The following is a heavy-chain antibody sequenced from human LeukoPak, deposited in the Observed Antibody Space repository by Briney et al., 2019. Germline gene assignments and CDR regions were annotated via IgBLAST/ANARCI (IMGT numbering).Heavy chain of an antibody. CDR1: GGTFSSYA. Sequence: ASVKVSCKASGGTFSSYAISRVRQAPGQGLEWMGRIIPIFGTANYAQKFQGRVTITTDESTSTDYMELSSLRSEDTAVYYCAISRDGYNYGNYWGQGTLVTVSS. J-gene: IGHJ4*02. CDR3: AISRDGYNYGNY. V-gene: IGHV1-69*05. D-gene: IGHD5-24*01. CDR2: IIPIFGTA.